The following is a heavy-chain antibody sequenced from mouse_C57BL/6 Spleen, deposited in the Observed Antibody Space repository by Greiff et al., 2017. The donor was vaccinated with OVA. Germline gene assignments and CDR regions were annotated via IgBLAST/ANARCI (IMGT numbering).Heavy chain of an antibody. D-gene: IGHD1-1*01. J-gene: IGHJ2*01. V-gene: IGHV1-19*01. CDR3: ASAGITTVVATKNFDY. Sequence: EVQLQESGPVLVKPGASVKMSCKASGYTFTDYYMNWVKQSHGKSLEWIGVINPYNGGTSYNQKFKGKATLTVDKSSSTAYMELNRLTSEDSAVYYCASAGITTVVATKNFDYWGQGTTLTVSS. CDR1: GYTFTDYY. CDR2: INPYNGGT.